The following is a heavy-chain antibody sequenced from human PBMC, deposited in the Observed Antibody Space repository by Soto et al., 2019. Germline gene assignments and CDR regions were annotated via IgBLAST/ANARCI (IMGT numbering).Heavy chain of an antibody. CDR3: ARDRGYCSGGSCSDYFDY. J-gene: IGHJ4*02. Sequence: QVQLVQSGAEVKKPGASVKVSCKASGYTFTSYGISWVRQAPGQGLEWMGWISAYNGNTNYAQKLQGRVTMTTDTSTSTAYMERRSLRSDDTAVYYCARDRGYCSGGSCSDYFDYWGQGTLVTVSS. D-gene: IGHD2-15*01. V-gene: IGHV1-18*04. CDR1: GYTFTSYG. CDR2: ISAYNGNT.